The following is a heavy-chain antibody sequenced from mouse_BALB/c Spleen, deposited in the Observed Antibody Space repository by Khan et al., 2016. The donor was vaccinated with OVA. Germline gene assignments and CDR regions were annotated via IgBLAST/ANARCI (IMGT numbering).Heavy chain of an antibody. V-gene: IGHV5-6*01. CDR2: TTSGGSHT. CDR3: ARLGNS. J-gene: IGHJ3*01. Sequence: EVELVESGGDLVKPGGSLKLSCAASGFTFSSYGMSWVRQTPDKRLEWVATTTSGGSHTYYPDSVKGRFTIPRDNAKNTLYLQMTSLKSEDTAMYYCARLGNSWGQGTLVTVSA. D-gene: IGHD2-1*01. CDR1: GFTFSSYG.